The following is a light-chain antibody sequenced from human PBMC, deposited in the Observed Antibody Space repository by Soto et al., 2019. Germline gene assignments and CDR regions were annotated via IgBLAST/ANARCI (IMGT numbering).Light chain of an antibody. CDR1: TGAVTSGHY. CDR3: LLPYSDAWV. J-gene: IGLJ3*02. CDR2: DTS. Sequence: QTVVTQEPSLSVSPGGTVTLTYGSSTGAVTSGHYPYWFQQKPGQAPRTLIYDTSNKQSWTPVRFSGSLLGGKAALTLSGAQPEDEAEYYCLLPYSDAWVFGGGTQLTVL. V-gene: IGLV7-46*01.